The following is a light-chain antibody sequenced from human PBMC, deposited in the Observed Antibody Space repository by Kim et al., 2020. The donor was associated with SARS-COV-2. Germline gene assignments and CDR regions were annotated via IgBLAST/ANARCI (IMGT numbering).Light chain of an antibody. Sequence: SRGERDNRYGRDSQSVSRELEWYKQKPGQAPRLLNYDADNRATGIPARFSGSGSGTDFNLTISSLEPEDFAVYYCQQRSNWLWTFGQGTKVDIK. J-gene: IGKJ1*01. CDR2: DAD. CDR3: QQRSNWLWT. V-gene: IGKV3-11*01. CDR1: QSVSRE.